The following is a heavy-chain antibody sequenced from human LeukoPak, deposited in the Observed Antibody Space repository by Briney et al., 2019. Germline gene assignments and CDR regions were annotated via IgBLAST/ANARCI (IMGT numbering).Heavy chain of an antibody. CDR2: ISPSGDNT. D-gene: IGHD3-10*01. CDR3: ARSGGMDV. CDR1: GFTLSSYA. J-gene: IGHJ6*02. Sequence: GGSLRLSCAASGFTLSSYAMTRVRQAPGKGLEWVSAISPSGDNTYHADSMKGRFTISRDNSKNTLYLQMNSLRSEDTALYFCARSGGMDVWGQGTTVTVSS. V-gene: IGHV3-23*01.